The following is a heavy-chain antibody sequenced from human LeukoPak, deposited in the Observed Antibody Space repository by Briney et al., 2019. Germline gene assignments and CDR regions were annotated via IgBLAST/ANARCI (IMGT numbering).Heavy chain of an antibody. D-gene: IGHD6-19*01. CDR1: GFTFRSYT. CDR3: AKELRSHTGWPFDY. J-gene: IGHJ4*02. CDR2: IDGLGYST. Sequence: GGSLRLSCAASGFTFRSYTMSWVRQAPGGGLEWVSAIDGLGYSTYYVDSVNGRFTISRDSSQNTLYLEMNSLTAEDTAVYYCAKELRSHTGWPFDYWGQGALVTVSS. V-gene: IGHV3-23*01.